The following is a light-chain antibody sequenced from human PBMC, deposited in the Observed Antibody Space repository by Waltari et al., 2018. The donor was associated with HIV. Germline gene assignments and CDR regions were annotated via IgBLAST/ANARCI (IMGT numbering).Light chain of an antibody. Sequence: QSALTQPASVSGSPGQSITISCTGTSSYVGSYNLVSWYQQPPGKAPNLMIYEVSKRPSGVSNRFSGSKSGNTASLTISGLQAEDEADYYCCSYAGSSTSWVFGGGTKLTVL. J-gene: IGLJ3*02. CDR1: SSYVGSYNL. CDR3: CSYAGSSTSWV. CDR2: EVS. V-gene: IGLV2-23*02.